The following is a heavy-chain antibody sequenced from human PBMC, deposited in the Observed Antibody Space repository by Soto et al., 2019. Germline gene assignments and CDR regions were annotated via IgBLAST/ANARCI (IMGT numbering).Heavy chain of an antibody. J-gene: IGHJ6*02. V-gene: IGHV1-69*13. CDR1: GGTFSSYA. Sequence: GASVKVSCKASGGTFSSYAISWVRQAPGQGLEWMGGIIAIFGTANYAQKFQGRVTITADESTSTAYMELSSLRSEDTAVYYCARAEAAAGPEYYYYVMDVRRQGTTVTVSS. CDR3: ARAEAAAGPEYYYYVMDV. D-gene: IGHD6-13*01. CDR2: IIAIFGTA.